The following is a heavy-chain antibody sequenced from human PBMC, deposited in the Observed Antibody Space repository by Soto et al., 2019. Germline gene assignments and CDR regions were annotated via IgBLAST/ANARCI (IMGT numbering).Heavy chain of an antibody. CDR3: ARVSGKAAFDS. CDR2: IYPSGST. J-gene: IGHJ3*02. V-gene: IGHV4-4*02. Sequence: QVQLHESGPGLVNPSGTLSLTCSVSGASITSSNWWSWVRQHPGKWLEWIGEIYPSGSTNYNQSLKNRVTISVDQAKNQYALKLRSVTAADTALYYGARVSGKAAFDSWGKGTMVTVSS. CDR1: GASITSSNW.